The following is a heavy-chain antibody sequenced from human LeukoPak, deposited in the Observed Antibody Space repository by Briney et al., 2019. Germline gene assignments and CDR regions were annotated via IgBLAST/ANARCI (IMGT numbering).Heavy chain of an antibody. D-gene: IGHD5-12*01. J-gene: IGHJ6*03. CDR2: INAYNGNT. Sequence: ASATLSFTGSGYTFTICSISWIRPAPGQGLERLGWINAYNGNTTYSNHLQGRVTMTTDTSTSTAYMELRSLRSDDTAVYYCARGCYETTYYYYYYYMDVWGKGTTVTVSS. V-gene: IGHV1-18*01. CDR1: GYTFTICS. CDR3: ARGCYETTYYYYYYYMDV.